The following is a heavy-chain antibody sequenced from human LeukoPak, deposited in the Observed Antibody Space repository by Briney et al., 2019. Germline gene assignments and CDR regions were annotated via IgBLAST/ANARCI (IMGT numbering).Heavy chain of an antibody. CDR1: GFTFSDYA. J-gene: IGHJ4*02. Sequence: GGSLRLSCAASGFTFSDYAMTWVRQAPGKGLEWVSSISGSSDYIYYADTVRGRFTISRDNAKNSLYLQMNSLRAEDTAVYYCARVAGGNSPYYFDYWGPGTLVTVSS. V-gene: IGHV3-21*01. CDR3: ARVAGGNSPYYFDY. D-gene: IGHD4-23*01. CDR2: ISGSSDYI.